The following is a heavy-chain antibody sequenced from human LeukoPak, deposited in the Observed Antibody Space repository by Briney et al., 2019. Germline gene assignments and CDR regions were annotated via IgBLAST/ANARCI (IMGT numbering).Heavy chain of an antibody. J-gene: IGHJ4*02. Sequence: GASVNVSCNASGGTFTINYAISWVRLPPARGREWMGGIIPIFGTVHSSQKFQGRVTVIVDKSTSTVYMEVNSLRSEDTAVYYCATSKPIKGIGGTTNFDSWGQGTLVTVSS. CDR3: ATSKPIKGIGGTTNFDS. V-gene: IGHV1-69*06. CDR1: GGTFTINYA. D-gene: IGHD1-1*01. CDR2: IIPIFGTV.